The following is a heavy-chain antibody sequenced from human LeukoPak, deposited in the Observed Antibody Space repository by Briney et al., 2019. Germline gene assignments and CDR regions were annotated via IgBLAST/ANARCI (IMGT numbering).Heavy chain of an antibody. Sequence: GGSLRLSCAASGFTFSNYWMHWVRQAPGKGLVWVSRIKTDGSSTSYADSVKGRFTISRDNAKNTLYLQMNSLRAEDTAVYYCAKIGPLDYVFDYWGQGTLVTVSS. D-gene: IGHD3-10*02. CDR2: IKTDGSST. CDR3: AKIGPLDYVFDY. CDR1: GFTFSNYW. J-gene: IGHJ4*02. V-gene: IGHV3-74*01.